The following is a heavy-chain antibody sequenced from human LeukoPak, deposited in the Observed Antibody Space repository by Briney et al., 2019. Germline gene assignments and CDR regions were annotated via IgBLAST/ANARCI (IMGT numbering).Heavy chain of an antibody. Sequence: GGSLRLSCTASGFTFSSYAMHWVRQAPGQGLEWVAFIRYDGSNEYYADSVKGRFTISRDNSKNTLYLQMNSLRAEDTAMYYCAKQYSSGWSSGAFDIWGQGTMVTVSS. CDR3: AKQYSSGWSSGAFDI. CDR1: GFTFSSYA. CDR2: IRYDGSNE. D-gene: IGHD6-19*01. V-gene: IGHV3-30*02. J-gene: IGHJ3*02.